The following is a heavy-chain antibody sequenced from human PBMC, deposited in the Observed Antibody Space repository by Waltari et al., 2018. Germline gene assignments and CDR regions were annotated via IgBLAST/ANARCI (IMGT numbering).Heavy chain of an antibody. J-gene: IGHJ2*01. V-gene: IGHV4-39*01. CDR1: GGSISSGHYYWGYY. Sequence: QLQLQESGPGLMKPSETLSLTCTVSGGSISSGHYYWGYYWAWIRQSPGKGLEWIGTIYYTGNTYHSASLKSRVSISVDTSKDEFSLKLASVTAADTAVYYCARQISNHPAFWYFDLWGRGTPVTVSS. CDR3: ARQISNHPAFWYFDL. CDR2: IYYTGNT.